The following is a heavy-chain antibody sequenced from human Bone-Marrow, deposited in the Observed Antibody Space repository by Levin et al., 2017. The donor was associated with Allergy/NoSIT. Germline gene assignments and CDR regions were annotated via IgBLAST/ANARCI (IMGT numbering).Heavy chain of an antibody. CDR3: ALTFCYGGLCCSGLSSHFDL. D-gene: IGHD2-21*01. CDR2: IDWDDEK. Sequence: SGPTLVKPPQTLTLTCTFSGFSLSANGMRVSWIRQPPGKAPEWLARIDWDDEKFYSASLKTRLTISKDTSKNQVVLTMTNMSPVVTATYYCALTFCYGGLCCSGLSSHFDLWGRGTLVTVSS. V-gene: IGHV2-70*04. CDR1: GFSLSANGMR. J-gene: IGHJ2*01.